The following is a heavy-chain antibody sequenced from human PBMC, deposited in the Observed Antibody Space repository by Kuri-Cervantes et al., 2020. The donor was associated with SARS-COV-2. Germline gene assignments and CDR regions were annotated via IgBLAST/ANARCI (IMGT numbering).Heavy chain of an antibody. CDR2: ISSSSYI. D-gene: IGHD7-27*01. CDR1: GFTFSSYS. Sequence: GESLKISCEASGFTFSSYSMNWVRQAPGKGLEWVSSISSSSYIYYADSVKGRFTISRDNAKNSLYLQMNSLRAEDTAVYYCARDLRLGKSLDYWGQGTLVTVSS. V-gene: IGHV3-21*01. CDR3: ARDLRLGKSLDY. J-gene: IGHJ4*02.